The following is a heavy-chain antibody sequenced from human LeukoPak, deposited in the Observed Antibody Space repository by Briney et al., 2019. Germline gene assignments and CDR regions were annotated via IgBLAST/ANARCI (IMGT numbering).Heavy chain of an antibody. CDR1: GFTFSSYA. CDR3: ARERGERYCSSTSCYTSAFDI. Sequence: GGSLRLSCAASGFTFSSYAMHWVRQAPGKGLEWVAVISYDGSNKYYADSMKGRFPISRDNSKNTIYMPMNSLRAEDTAVYYCARERGERYCSSTSCYTSAFDIWGQGTMVTVSS. CDR2: ISYDGSNK. D-gene: IGHD2-2*02. V-gene: IGHV3-30*01. J-gene: IGHJ3*02.